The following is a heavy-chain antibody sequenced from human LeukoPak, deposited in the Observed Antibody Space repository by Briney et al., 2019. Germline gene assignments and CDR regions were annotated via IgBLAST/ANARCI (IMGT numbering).Heavy chain of an antibody. CDR3: ARDYYDSSGYYFGKYAFDI. Sequence: PSETLSLTCTVSGGSISSGSYYWSWIRQPAGKGLEWIGRIYTSGSTNYNPSLKSRVTISVDTSKNQFSLKLSSVTAADTAVYYCARDYYDSSGYYFGKYAFDIWGQGTMVTVSS. D-gene: IGHD3-22*01. CDR1: GGSISSGSYY. J-gene: IGHJ3*02. CDR2: IYTSGST. V-gene: IGHV4-61*02.